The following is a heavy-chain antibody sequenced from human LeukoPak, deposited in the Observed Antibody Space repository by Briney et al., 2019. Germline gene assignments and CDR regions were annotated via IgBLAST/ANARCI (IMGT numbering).Heavy chain of an antibody. CDR1: GFTFTNYH. D-gene: IGHD2-8*02. CDR3: AREESGGYFDY. J-gene: IGHJ4*02. Sequence: ASVKVSCKASGFTFTNYHMHWVRQAPGQGLEWMGLISPTGSNTNYAQKFRGRVTMTRDTSTTTVYMELSSLRSEDTAVYYCAREESGGYFDYWGQGTLVTVSS. CDR2: ISPTGSNT. V-gene: IGHV1-46*01.